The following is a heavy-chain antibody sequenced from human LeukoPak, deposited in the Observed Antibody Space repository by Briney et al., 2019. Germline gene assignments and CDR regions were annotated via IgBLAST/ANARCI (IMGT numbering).Heavy chain of an antibody. CDR3: TTENWYVFEN. D-gene: IGHD1-1*01. CDR1: GFSVTTSY. V-gene: IGHV3-66*01. Sequence: GGSLRLSCAASGFSVTTSYMSWVRQAPGKGLEWVSVTYSGGSTSHADSVKDRFTVSRDNAKNSLYLQMNSLRVEDTAVFYCTTENWYVFENWGQGSLVTVSS. CDR2: TYSGGST. J-gene: IGHJ4*02.